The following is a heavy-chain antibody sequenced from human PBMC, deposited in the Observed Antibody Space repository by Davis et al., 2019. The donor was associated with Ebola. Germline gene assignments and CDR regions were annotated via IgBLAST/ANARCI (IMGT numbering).Heavy chain of an antibody. CDR2: ISYDGRNK. CDR1: GFTFSSYG. Sequence: GGSLRLSCAASGFTFSSYGMHWVRQAPGKGLEWVAVISYDGRNKYYADSVKGRFTISRDNSKNTLYLQMNSLRAEDTAAYYCARDSPYYYGMDVWGQGTTVTVSS. CDR3: ARDSPYYYGMDV. D-gene: IGHD3-16*01. J-gene: IGHJ6*02. V-gene: IGHV3-30*03.